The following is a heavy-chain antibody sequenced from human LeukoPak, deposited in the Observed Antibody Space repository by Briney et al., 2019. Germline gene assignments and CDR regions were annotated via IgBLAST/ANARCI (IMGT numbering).Heavy chain of an antibody. CDR1: GFTFSDYG. CDR2: LSRHGNYE. D-gene: IGHD2-2*03. J-gene: IGHJ4*02. Sequence: PGRSLRLSCAASGFTFSDYGIHWVRQGPGKGLEWVAVLSRHGNYEYYADSVQGRFTISRDDSKNTVYLQMNTLRDEDTAVYYCARDWIDRSLDYWGQGTLVTVSS. CDR3: ARDWIDRSLDY. V-gene: IGHV3-33*01.